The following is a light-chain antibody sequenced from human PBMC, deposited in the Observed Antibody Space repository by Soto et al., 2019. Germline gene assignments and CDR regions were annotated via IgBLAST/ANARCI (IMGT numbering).Light chain of an antibody. Sequence: DIQMTQSPSSLSASVGDRVTITGRASQGIRNGLGWYQQKPGKAPKRLIYAASSLQSGVPSRFSGSGSGTEFTLTISSLQPEDFATYYCLQHNSYPRTFGQGTKVDIK. V-gene: IGKV1-17*01. CDR3: LQHNSYPRT. J-gene: IGKJ1*01. CDR2: AAS. CDR1: QGIRNG.